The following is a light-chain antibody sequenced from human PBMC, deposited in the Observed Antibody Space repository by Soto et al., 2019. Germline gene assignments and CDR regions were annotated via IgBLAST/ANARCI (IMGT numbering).Light chain of an antibody. CDR2: AAS. CDR1: QGSSSY. CDR3: QQYYSYPWT. J-gene: IGKJ1*01. V-gene: IGKV1-8*01. Sequence: AIRMTQSPASLSASTGDRVTITCRASQGSSSYLAWDQQKPGKAPKLLIDAASTLQRGVPSRFSGSGSGTDFTLTISCLQSEDFATYYCQQYYSYPWTFGQGTKVDIK.